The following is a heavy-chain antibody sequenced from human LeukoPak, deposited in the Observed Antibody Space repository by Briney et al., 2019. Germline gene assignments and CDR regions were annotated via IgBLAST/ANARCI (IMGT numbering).Heavy chain of an antibody. Sequence: SETLSLTCAVYGGSFSGYYWSWIRQPPGKGLGWIGEINHSGSTNYNPSLKSRVTISVDTSKNQFSLKLSSVTAADTAVYYCARTAFDIWGQGTMVTVSS. J-gene: IGHJ3*02. CDR1: GGSFSGYY. CDR3: ARTAFDI. CDR2: INHSGST. V-gene: IGHV4-34*01.